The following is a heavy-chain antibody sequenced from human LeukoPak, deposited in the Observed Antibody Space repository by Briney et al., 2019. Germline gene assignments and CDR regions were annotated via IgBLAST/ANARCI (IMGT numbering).Heavy chain of an antibody. D-gene: IGHD3-10*01. J-gene: IGHJ4*02. CDR1: GFTFSSYS. CDR2: ISSSSSYI. CDR3: ARGTSGKYPPELNENY. V-gene: IGHV3-21*01. Sequence: GGSLRLSCAASGFTFSSYSMNWVRQAPGKGLEWVSSISSSSSYIYYADSVKGRFTISRDNAKNSLYLQMNSLRAEDTAVYYCARGTSGKYPPELNENYWGQGTLVTVSS.